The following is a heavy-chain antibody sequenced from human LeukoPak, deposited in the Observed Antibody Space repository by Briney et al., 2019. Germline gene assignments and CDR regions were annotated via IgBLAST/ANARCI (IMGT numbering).Heavy chain of an antibody. CDR3: ASVSITMVRGVISPL. Sequence: GGSLRLSCAASGFTFSSYSMNWVRQAPGKGLEWVSYISSSSSTIYYADSVKGRFTISRDNAKNSLYLQMNSLRAEDTAVYYCASVSITMVRGVISPLWGQGTLVTVSS. CDR1: GFTFSSYS. D-gene: IGHD3-10*01. J-gene: IGHJ4*02. V-gene: IGHV3-48*01. CDR2: ISSSSSTI.